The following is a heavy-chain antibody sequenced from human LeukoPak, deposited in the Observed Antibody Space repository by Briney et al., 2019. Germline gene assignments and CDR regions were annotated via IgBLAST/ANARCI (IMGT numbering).Heavy chain of an antibody. D-gene: IGHD5-24*01. J-gene: IGHJ4*02. CDR1: GFIFSSYS. CDR2: ISSTSTYI. CDR3: ARVQRGEMATFDY. V-gene: IGHV3-21*01. Sequence: GGSLRLSCAASGFIFSSYSMNWVRPAPGKGLEWVLSISSTSTYIHYPDSLKGRFTISRDNASNSLYLQINSLRVEDTAVYYCARVQRGEMATFDYWGQGTLVTVSS.